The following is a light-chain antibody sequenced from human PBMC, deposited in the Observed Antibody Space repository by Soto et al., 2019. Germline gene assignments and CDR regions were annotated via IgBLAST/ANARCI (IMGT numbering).Light chain of an antibody. CDR1: QSISSW. J-gene: IGKJ1*01. CDR2: DAS. V-gene: IGKV1-5*01. CDR3: QQYNSYSQKT. Sequence: DIQMTQSPSTLSASVGDRFAITCRASQSISSWVAWYQQKPGKAPKLLIYDASSLESGVPSRFSGSGSGTEFTLTISSLQPDDFATYYCQQYNSYSQKTFGQGTKVDIK.